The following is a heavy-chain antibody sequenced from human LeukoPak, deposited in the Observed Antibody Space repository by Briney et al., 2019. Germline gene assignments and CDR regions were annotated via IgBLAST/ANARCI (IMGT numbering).Heavy chain of an antibody. CDR1: GFTFDDYA. D-gene: IGHD3-22*01. Sequence: PGGSLRLSCAASGFTFDDYAMHWVRQAPGKGLEWVSGISWNSGNVGYADSVKGRFTISRDNAKNSLYLQMNSLRAEDTAVYYCARDTYYYDSSGYWLIDYWGQGTLVTVSS. CDR2: ISWNSGNV. J-gene: IGHJ4*02. V-gene: IGHV3-9*01. CDR3: ARDTYYYDSSGYWLIDY.